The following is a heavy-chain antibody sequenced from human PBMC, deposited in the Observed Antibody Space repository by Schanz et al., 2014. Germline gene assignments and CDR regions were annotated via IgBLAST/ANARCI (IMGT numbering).Heavy chain of an antibody. CDR3: ARESRFHVDY. Sequence: QVQLVQSGADVKKPGASVKVSCKASGNTLSAYYIHWIRQAPGQGLEWMGWIDPNSGGTNYAQKFQGRVTMTSDTSITTVYMEVNSLTSDDTAVFYCARESRFHVDYWGQGTLVTVSS. J-gene: IGHJ4*02. D-gene: IGHD3-10*01. CDR1: GNTLSAYY. V-gene: IGHV1-2*02. CDR2: IDPNSGGT.